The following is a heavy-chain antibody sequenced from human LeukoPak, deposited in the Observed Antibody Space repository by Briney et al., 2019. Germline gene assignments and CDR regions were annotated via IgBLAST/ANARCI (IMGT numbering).Heavy chain of an antibody. CDR2: ISYDGSNK. J-gene: IGHJ4*02. D-gene: IGHD6-19*01. Sequence: PGGTLRLSCAASGFTFNSYSMQWVRKAPGKGLEWVSVISYDGSNKYYADSVKGRFTISRDNSKNTLYLQMSSLRPEDTAVYYCVKDRWYSSGWNLFDYWGQGTLVTVSS. V-gene: IGHV3-30*18. CDR3: VKDRWYSSGWNLFDY. CDR1: GFTFNSYS.